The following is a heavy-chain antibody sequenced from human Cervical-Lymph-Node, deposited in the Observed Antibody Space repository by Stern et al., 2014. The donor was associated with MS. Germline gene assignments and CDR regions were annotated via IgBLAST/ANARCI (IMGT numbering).Heavy chain of an antibody. J-gene: IGHJ1*01. CDR1: GFTFSSYG. Sequence: VQLVESGGGVVQPGRSLRLSCAASGFTFSSYGMHWVRQAQGKGLEWGVVISYDGSNKYYADSVKGRFTISRDNSKNTLYLQMNSLRAEDTAVYYCAKARGPYDSSGYLQHWGQGTLVTVSS. V-gene: IGHV3-30*18. CDR2: ISYDGSNK. CDR3: AKARGPYDSSGYLQH. D-gene: IGHD3-22*01.